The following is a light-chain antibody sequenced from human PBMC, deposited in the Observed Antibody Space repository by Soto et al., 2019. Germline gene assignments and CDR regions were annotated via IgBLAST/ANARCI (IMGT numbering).Light chain of an antibody. CDR1: QSVSSSY. CDR3: QQYGSSPRT. Sequence: EIVLTQSPGTLSLSPGERATLSCRARQSVSSSYLGWYKQKPGQAPRLLIFGASNRATGIPDRFSGSGYGTDFTLTISRLEPEDFAVYYCQQYGSSPRTFGQGTRLEIQ. V-gene: IGKV3-20*01. CDR2: GAS. J-gene: IGKJ5*01.